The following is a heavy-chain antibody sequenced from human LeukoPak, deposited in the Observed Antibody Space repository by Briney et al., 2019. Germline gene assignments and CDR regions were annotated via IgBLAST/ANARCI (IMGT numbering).Heavy chain of an antibody. V-gene: IGHV3-21*01. D-gene: IGHD3-9*01. J-gene: IGHJ4*02. CDR3: ARGGSYLDWLIRIDY. CDR1: GFTFSSYS. CDR2: ISSSSSYI. Sequence: GGSLRLSCAASGFTFSSYSMNWVRQAPGKGLEWVSSISSSSSYIYYADSVKGRFTISRDNAKNSLYLQMNSLGAEDTALYSCARGGSYLDWLIRIDYWGQGTLVTVSS.